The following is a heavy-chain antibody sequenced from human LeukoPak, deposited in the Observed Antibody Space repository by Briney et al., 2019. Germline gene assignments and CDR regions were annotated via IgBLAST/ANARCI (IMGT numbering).Heavy chain of an antibody. CDR2: ISGSGGST. V-gene: IGHV3-23*01. D-gene: IGHD6-13*01. CDR1: GFTFSSYA. CDR3: AKDVRIAAAGTFDY. J-gene: IGHJ4*02. Sequence: GSLRLSCAASGFTFSSYAMSWVRHARGKGLEWVSAISGSGGSTYYADSVKGRFTIYRDNSKNTLYLQMNSLRAEDTAVYYCAKDVRIAAAGTFDYWGQGTLVTVSS.